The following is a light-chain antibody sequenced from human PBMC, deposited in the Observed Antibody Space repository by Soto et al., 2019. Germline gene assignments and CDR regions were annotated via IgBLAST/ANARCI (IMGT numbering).Light chain of an antibody. CDR1: QGISSY. CDR3: QHYNSYPWT. J-gene: IGKJ1*01. Sequence: AIRMTQSPSSLSASTGDRVTISCRASQGISSYLAWYQQNPGKAPKLLIYGASTLQSGVPSRFSGSGSGTDFTLTISCLQSEDFATYYCQHYNSYPWTFAQGTKVEIK. CDR2: GAS. V-gene: IGKV1-8*01.